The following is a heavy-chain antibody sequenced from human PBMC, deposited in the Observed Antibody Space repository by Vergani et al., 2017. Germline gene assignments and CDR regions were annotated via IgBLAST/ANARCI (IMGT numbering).Heavy chain of an antibody. V-gene: IGHV1-69*01. D-gene: IGHD3-3*01. CDR3: ARDLPYYDFWSGFSAKNWFDP. Sequence: QVQLVQSGAEVKKPGSSVKVSCKASGGTFSSYAISWVRQAPGQGLEWMGGIIPIFGTANYAQKFQGRVTITADESTSTAYMELSSLRSEDTAVYYCARDLPYYDFWSGFSAKNWFDPWGQGTLVTVSS. CDR2: IIPIFGTA. CDR1: GGTFSSYA. J-gene: IGHJ5*02.